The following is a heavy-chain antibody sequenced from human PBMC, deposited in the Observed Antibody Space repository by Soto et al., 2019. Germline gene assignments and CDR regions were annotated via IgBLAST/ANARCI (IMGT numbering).Heavy chain of an antibody. CDR1: GFTFNNYA. V-gene: IGHV3-23*01. D-gene: IGHD2-2*01. Sequence: EVQLLESGGGLVQPGGSLRLSCAASGFTFNNYAMGWVRQAPGKGLEWVSAITDSGDDTYYKDSMKGRFNISRDDSKSTLYLQMNSLRAEDTAIYYCAKLGSSSWSPHYYFDYWGQGTLVTVSS. CDR3: AKLGSSSWSPHYYFDY. J-gene: IGHJ4*02. CDR2: ITDSGDDT.